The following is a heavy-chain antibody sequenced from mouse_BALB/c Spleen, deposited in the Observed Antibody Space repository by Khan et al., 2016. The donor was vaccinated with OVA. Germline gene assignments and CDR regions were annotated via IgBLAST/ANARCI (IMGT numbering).Heavy chain of an antibody. V-gene: IGHV1S135*01. CDR1: GYSFTDYN. CDR3: ARGDYDYDVGLPAY. CDR2: IDPYNDVT. D-gene: IGHD2-4*01. Sequence: LQQSGPELVKPGASVKVSCKASGYSFTDYNMYWVKQSHGKSLEWIGYIDPYNDVTSYNQKFKGKATLTVDKSSSTAFMHLNSLTSEDSAVSYCARGDYDYDVGLPAYWGQGTLVTVSA. J-gene: IGHJ3*01.